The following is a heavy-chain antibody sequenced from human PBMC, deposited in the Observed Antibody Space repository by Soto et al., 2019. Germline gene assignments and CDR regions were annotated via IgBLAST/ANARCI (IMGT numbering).Heavy chain of an antibody. J-gene: IGHJ6*02. V-gene: IGHV1-2*02. D-gene: IGHD2-15*01. Sequence: APNVSCEESGKTFTGSSRPWPRPANGQGLETIGWINPSSGGTNYAQKFQGRVTMTRDTSISTAYMELSRLRSDDTVVYYCARVVVDCSGGSCYYYYYGMDVWGQGTTVTVSS. CDR3: ARVVVDCSGGSCYYYYYGMDV. CDR1: GKTFTGSS. CDR2: INPSSGGT.